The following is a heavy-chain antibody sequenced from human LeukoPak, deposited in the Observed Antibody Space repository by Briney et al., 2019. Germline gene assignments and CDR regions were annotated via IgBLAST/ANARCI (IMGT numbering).Heavy chain of an antibody. D-gene: IGHD4-23*01. V-gene: IGHV3-23*01. Sequence: SGGSLRLSCAASGFTFRSYAMSWVRQAPGEGLEWVSAISVSGESTYYADPLKGRFTISRDNSKNTLYLQMNSLRVEDTALYHCAKGGHDYGGRSEYWGQGTLVTVSS. CDR1: GFTFRSYA. CDR3: AKGGHDYGGRSEY. CDR2: ISVSGEST. J-gene: IGHJ4*02.